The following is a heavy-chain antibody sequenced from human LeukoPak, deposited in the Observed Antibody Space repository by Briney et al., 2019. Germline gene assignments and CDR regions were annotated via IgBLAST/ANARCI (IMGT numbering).Heavy chain of an antibody. CDR3: ARMSPPFST. CDR1: GFTFSSHW. Sequence: GGSLRLSCAASGFTFSSHWMSWVRQAPGKGLEWVANIRQEGSEKYYVDSVKGRFTISRDNANNSAFLQMNSLRAEDTAVYYCARMSPPFSTWGQGILVTVSS. V-gene: IGHV3-7*01. J-gene: IGHJ5*02. CDR2: IRQEGSEK.